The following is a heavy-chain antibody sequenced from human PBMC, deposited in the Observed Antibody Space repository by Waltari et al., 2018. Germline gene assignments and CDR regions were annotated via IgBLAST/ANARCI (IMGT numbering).Heavy chain of an antibody. Sequence: EVQVVESGGDLVGPGGSLGLSCVASGFNFGNYWLNWVRQIPGKGLEWVAKIKGDGSEILYADSVKGRFTISRDNARNTLYVEMNNLRVEDTAVYFCATVRYWGQGTLVTVSS. CDR1: GFNFGNYW. V-gene: IGHV3-7*01. J-gene: IGHJ4*02. CDR3: ATVRY. CDR2: IKGDGSEI.